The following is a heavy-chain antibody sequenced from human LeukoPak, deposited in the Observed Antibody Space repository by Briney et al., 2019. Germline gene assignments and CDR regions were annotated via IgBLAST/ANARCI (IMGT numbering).Heavy chain of an antibody. D-gene: IGHD4-23*01. Sequence: SETLSLTCTVSGGSISRYFWSWIRQPAGKGLEWIGRIYTTGSTNYNPSLKSRVTMSVDTAKNQVSLKLSSVTAADTAVYYCAGDLTLRAIWFDPWRQGPLVSVPS. J-gene: IGHJ5*02. CDR3: AGDLTLRAIWFDP. V-gene: IGHV4-4*07. CDR1: GGSISRYF. CDR2: IYTTGST.